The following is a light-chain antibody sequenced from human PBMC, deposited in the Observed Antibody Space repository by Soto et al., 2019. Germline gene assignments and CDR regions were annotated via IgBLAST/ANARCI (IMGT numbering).Light chain of an antibody. Sequence: SHAVRATLSCRARQCISSRYLAWSPQKPGQTPRLLIYDSIIRAPDVPTRFSGSWSGPETILISRLQPEDFVVYYCQQHDTSPPRTFGQGTKVDI. J-gene: IGKJ1*01. CDR2: DSI. V-gene: IGKV3-20*01. CDR3: QQHDTSPPRT. CDR1: QCISSRY.